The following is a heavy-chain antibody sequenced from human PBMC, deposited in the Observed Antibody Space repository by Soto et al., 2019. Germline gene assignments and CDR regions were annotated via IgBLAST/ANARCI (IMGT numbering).Heavy chain of an antibody. CDR1: GFTFSSYA. Sequence: PGGSLRLSCAASGFTFSSYAMSWVRQAPGKGLEWVSAISGSGGSTYYADSVKGRFTISRDNSKNTLYLQMNSLRAEDTAVYYCAKTYYDFWSGKRPGAFDICGQRPMVTVSS. CDR2: ISGSGGST. D-gene: IGHD3-3*01. J-gene: IGHJ3*02. V-gene: IGHV3-23*01. CDR3: AKTYYDFWSGKRPGAFDI.